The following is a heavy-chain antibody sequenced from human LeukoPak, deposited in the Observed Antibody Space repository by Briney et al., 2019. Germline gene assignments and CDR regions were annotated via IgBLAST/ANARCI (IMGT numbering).Heavy chain of an antibody. CDR1: GYTLTELS. CDR3: ATVAVDSSGYYYGRTFDY. D-gene: IGHD3-22*01. V-gene: IGHV1-24*01. CDR2: FDPEDGET. J-gene: IGHJ4*02. Sequence: ASVKVSCKVSGYTLTELSMHWVRQAPGKGLESMGGFDPEDGETIYAQKFQGRVTMTEDTSTDTAYMELSSLRSEDTAVYYCATVAVDSSGYYYGRTFDYWGQGTLVTVSS.